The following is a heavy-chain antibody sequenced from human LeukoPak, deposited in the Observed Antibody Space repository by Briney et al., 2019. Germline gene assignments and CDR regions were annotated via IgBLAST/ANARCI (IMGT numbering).Heavy chain of an antibody. CDR3: AKSSPGYSSGWLQH. V-gene: IGHV3-9*03. Sequence: GGFLRLSCAASGFTFDDYAMHWVRQAPGKGLEWVLGISWNSGRIDYADSVKGGFTISRDNAKKSLYLQMNSLGAEDMALYYCAKSSPGYSSGWLQHWGQGTLVTVSS. CDR1: GFTFDDYA. J-gene: IGHJ1*01. D-gene: IGHD6-19*01. CDR2: ISWNSGRI.